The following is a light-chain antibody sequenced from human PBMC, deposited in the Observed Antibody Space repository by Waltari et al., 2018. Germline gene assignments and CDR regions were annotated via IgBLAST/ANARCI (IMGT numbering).Light chain of an antibody. J-gene: IGLJ3*02. CDR1: SSHIGSPY. CDR2: RNN. V-gene: IGLV1-47*01. CDR3: AVWDDSLSAWV. Sequence: QSVLTQPPSASGTPGQRVPISCSGSSSHIGSPYVSWYQQLPGTAPKLLSYRNNQRPSGVPDRFSGSKSGTSASLAISGLRSEDEADYHCAVWDDSLSAWVFGGGTKLTVL.